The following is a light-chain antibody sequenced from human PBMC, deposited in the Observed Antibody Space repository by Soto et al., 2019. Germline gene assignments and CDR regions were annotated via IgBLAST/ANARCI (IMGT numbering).Light chain of an antibody. V-gene: IGKV1-39*01. Sequence: DIQMTQSPSSLSAYVGDRVTITCRASQSISSYLNWYQQKPGTAPKLLIYAASSLQSGVPSRFSGSGSGTDFTLISSSLQPEDFATYYCQQSYSTFTFGPGTKVYIK. J-gene: IGKJ3*01. CDR2: AAS. CDR3: QQSYSTFT. CDR1: QSISSY.